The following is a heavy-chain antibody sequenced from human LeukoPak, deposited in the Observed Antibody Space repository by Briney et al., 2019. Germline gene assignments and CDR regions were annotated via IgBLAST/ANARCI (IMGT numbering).Heavy chain of an antibody. CDR1: GFTFSNYV. CDR3: AKGATFGINWFDS. Sequence: GGSLRLSCAASGFTFSNYVMSWVRQAPGKGLEWVSTITAGGGATYHAGSVKGRFTISRDDSKNTLYLQMNSLRAEDTAVYFCAKGATFGINWFDSWGQGTLVSVSS. CDR2: ITAGGGAT. J-gene: IGHJ5*01. V-gene: IGHV3-23*01. D-gene: IGHD1-14*01.